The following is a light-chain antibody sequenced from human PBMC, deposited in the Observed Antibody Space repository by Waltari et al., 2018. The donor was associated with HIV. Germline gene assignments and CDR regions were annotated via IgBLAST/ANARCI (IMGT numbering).Light chain of an antibody. CDR3: FSTDNNGDVRF. CDR2: EVT. J-gene: IGLJ2*01. CDR1: ALPRNF. Sequence: SRELTQPPSVSVSPGQTAKIPCSGDALPRNFVYWYQQKSGQAPILVIYEVTKRTSGIPESISGSCSGTMATLTISGAQLEDEADYYCFSTDNNGDVRFFVGGTKLTVL. V-gene: IGLV3-10*01.